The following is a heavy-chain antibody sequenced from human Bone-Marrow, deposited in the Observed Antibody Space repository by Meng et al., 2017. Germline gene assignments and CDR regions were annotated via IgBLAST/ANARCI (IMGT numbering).Heavy chain of an antibody. D-gene: IGHD3-22*01. J-gene: IGHJ4*02. Sequence: ASVKVSCKASGYTFTGYYMHWVRQAPGQGLEWMGWINPNSGGTNYAQKFQGRVTMTRDTSISTAYMELSRLRPDDTAVYYCARDRAIVVVYFDYWGQGTLVTVSS. CDR3: ARDRAIVVVYFDY. CDR2: INPNSGGT. V-gene: IGHV1-2*02. CDR1: GYTFTGYY.